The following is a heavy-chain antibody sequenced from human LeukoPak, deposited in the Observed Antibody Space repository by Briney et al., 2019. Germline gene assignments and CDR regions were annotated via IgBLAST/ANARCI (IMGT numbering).Heavy chain of an antibody. CDR2: LYYSGST. V-gene: IGHV4-39*01. J-gene: IGHJ5*02. CDR3: ARQILTGDSGRGWFDP. CDR1: GCSISSSGYY. Sequence: SETLSLTCTVSGCSISSSGYYWGWIRQPPGKGLEWIGSLYYSGSTYYNPSLKSRVTISVDTSNKQFSLKLSSLAAADTAIYYCARQILTGDSGRGWFDPWGQGTLVTVSS. D-gene: IGHD7-27*01.